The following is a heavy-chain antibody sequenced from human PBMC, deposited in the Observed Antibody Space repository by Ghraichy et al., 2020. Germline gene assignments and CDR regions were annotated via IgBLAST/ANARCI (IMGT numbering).Heavy chain of an antibody. J-gene: IGHJ4*02. D-gene: IGHD1-26*01. V-gene: IGHV3-23*01. CDR1: GFTFSTYH. CDR2: ISGSGGST. Sequence: GGSLRLSCAASGFTFSTYHMNWVRQAPGTGPEWVSVISGSGGSTYYADSVKGRFTISRDNAENSLYLQMNSLRVEDTAVYYCARGSYPFNYWGQGTLVTVSS. CDR3: ARGSYPFNY.